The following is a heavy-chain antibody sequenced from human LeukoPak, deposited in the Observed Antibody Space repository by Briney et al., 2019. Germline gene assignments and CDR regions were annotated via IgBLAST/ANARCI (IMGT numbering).Heavy chain of an antibody. J-gene: IGHJ5*02. CDR3: ARDGPKYCSNGVCYAPVDP. V-gene: IGHV3-21*01. Sequence: GESLKISCAASGFTFSSYSMNWVRQAPGKGLEWVSSISSGSSYIYYADSVKGRFTISRDNGKNSLYLQMNSLRAEDTAVYYCARDGPKYCSNGVCYAPVDPWGQGTLVTVSS. D-gene: IGHD2-8*01. CDR2: ISSGSSYI. CDR1: GFTFSSYS.